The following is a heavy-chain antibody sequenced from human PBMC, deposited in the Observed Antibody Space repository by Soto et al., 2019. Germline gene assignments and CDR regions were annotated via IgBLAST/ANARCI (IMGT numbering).Heavy chain of an antibody. Sequence: PGGSLRLSCAASGFTFSSYSMNWVRQAPGKGLEWVPSISSSSSYIYYADSVKGRFTISRDNAKNSLYLQMNSLRAEDTAVYYCARDPNYYGSGSYYKDNWFDPWGQGTLVTVSS. CDR3: ARDPNYYGSGSYYKDNWFDP. CDR1: GFTFSSYS. V-gene: IGHV3-21*01. J-gene: IGHJ5*02. D-gene: IGHD3-10*01. CDR2: ISSSSSYI.